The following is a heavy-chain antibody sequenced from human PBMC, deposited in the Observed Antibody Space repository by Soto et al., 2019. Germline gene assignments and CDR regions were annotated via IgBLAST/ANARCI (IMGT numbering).Heavy chain of an antibody. CDR1: GFTFSAYA. Sequence: PGGSLRLSCAASGFTFSAYAMRWVRQAPGKGLEWVSGLVGSGDPIFYAASVRGRFTVSRDNSKNTLFLQMNSLRAEDTAIYYCAKDGIANNGVWEAFAVWGQGTKVTVSS. CDR2: LVGSGDPI. CDR3: AKDGIANNGVWEAFAV. V-gene: IGHV3-23*01. J-gene: IGHJ3*01. D-gene: IGHD2-8*01.